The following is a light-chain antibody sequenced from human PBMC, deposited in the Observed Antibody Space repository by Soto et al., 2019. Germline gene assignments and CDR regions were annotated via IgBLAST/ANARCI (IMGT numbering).Light chain of an antibody. Sequence: DIVITHSPLSLPVTPVDPASISFMSSQILLHSNGYNYLDWYLQKPGQSPQLLIYLGSNRASGVPDRFSGSGSGTDFTLKISRVEAEDVGVYYCMQALQTPQWTFGQGTKVDIK. V-gene: IGKV2-28*01. CDR3: MQALQTPQWT. CDR2: LGS. J-gene: IGKJ1*01. CDR1: QILLHSNGYNY.